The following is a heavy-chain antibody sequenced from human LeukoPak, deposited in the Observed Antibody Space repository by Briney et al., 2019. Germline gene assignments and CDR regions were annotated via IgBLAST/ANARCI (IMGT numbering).Heavy chain of an antibody. J-gene: IGHJ6*04. Sequence: GGSLRLSCAASGFIVSTNYMSWVRQAPGKGLEWVSEIYSDGRTYYAASVEGRFSISRDTSKNTVYLQMNSLRAEDTAVYYCAELGITMIGGVWGKGTTVTISS. CDR1: GFIVSTNY. CDR3: AELGITMIGGV. V-gene: IGHV3-53*01. CDR2: IYSDGRT. D-gene: IGHD3-10*02.